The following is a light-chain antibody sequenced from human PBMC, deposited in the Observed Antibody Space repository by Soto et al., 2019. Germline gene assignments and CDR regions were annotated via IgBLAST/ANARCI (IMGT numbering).Light chain of an antibody. CDR2: LGS. Sequence: DIVMTQSPLSLPVTPGEPASISCRSSQSLLHSNGYNYLDWYLQKPGQSPQLLIYLGSNRASGVPDRFSGSGSGTDFTLKISRAEAEDVWVYYCMQALQNSRTFGQGTKVEIK. J-gene: IGKJ1*01. CDR1: QSLLHSNGYNY. CDR3: MQALQNSRT. V-gene: IGKV2-28*01.